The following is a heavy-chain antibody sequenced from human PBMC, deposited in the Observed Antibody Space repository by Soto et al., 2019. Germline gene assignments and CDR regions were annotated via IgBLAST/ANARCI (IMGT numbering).Heavy chain of an antibody. CDR3: ARLTRGMVRGVIGTTGPFYGFDY. D-gene: IGHD3-10*01. Sequence: GESLKISCKGSGYRFTSYWISWVRQMPGKGLEWMGRIDPSDSYTNYSPSFQGHVTISADKSISTAYLQWSSLKASDTAMYYCARLTRGMVRGVIGTTGPFYGFDYWGQGTLVTVSS. CDR2: IDPSDSYT. V-gene: IGHV5-10-1*01. CDR1: GYRFTSYW. J-gene: IGHJ4*02.